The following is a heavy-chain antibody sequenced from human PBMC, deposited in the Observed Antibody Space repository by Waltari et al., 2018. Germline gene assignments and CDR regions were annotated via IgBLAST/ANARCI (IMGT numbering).Heavy chain of an antibody. V-gene: IGHV3-30-3*01. CDR2: ISYDGSNK. D-gene: IGHD6-19*01. Sequence: QVQLVESGGGVVQPGRSLRLSCAASGFTFSSYAMHWVRQAPGKGLEWVAVISYDGSNKYYADSVKGRFTISRDNSKNTLYLQMNSLRAEDTAVYYCARDKAVAGTNGLFDIWGQGTMVTVSS. CDR3: ARDKAVAGTNGLFDI. J-gene: IGHJ3*02. CDR1: GFTFSSYA.